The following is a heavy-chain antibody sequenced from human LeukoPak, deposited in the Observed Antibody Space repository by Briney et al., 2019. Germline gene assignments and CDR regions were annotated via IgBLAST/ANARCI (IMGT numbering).Heavy chain of an antibody. J-gene: IGHJ3*02. CDR2: INPSGGST. CDR3: AKSGSLILGAFDI. D-gene: IGHD1-26*01. CDR1: GYTFTSYY. V-gene: IGHV1-46*01. Sequence: ASVKVSCNASGYTFTSYYIHWVRQAPGQGLEWMGIINPSGGSTSYAQKFQGRVTMTRDTSTSTVYMELSSLRSEDTAVYYCAKSGSLILGAFDIWGQGTMVTVSS.